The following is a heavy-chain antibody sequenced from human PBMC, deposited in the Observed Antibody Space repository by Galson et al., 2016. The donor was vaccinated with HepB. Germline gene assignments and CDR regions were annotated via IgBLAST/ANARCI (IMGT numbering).Heavy chain of an antibody. J-gene: IGHJ5*02. V-gene: IGHV3-74*01. D-gene: IGHD4-23*01. CDR2: INSDGTIS. CDR1: GFAFSSHW. CDR3: VRDHSVVPTTAYNWFDP. Sequence: SPRLSCAASGFAFSSHWMHWVRQDLGKGLVWVSRINSDGTISNYADSVKGRFTISGDNAKNTLYLQMNSLRAEDTAVYFCVRDHSVVPTTAYNWFDPWGRGTLVTVSS.